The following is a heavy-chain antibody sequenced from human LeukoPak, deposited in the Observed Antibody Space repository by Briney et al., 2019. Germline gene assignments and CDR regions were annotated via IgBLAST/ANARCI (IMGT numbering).Heavy chain of an antibody. D-gene: IGHD3-10*01. Sequence: SETLSLTCTVSGGSISSSSDYWGWIRQPPGKGLEWIGSIYYSGSTYYNPSLKSRVTISVDTSKNQFSLKLSSVTAADTAVYYCAGLWFGELLYNWFDPWGQGTLVTVSS. J-gene: IGHJ5*01. CDR3: AGLWFGELLYNWFDP. V-gene: IGHV4-39*01. CDR2: IYYSGST. CDR1: GGSISSSSDY.